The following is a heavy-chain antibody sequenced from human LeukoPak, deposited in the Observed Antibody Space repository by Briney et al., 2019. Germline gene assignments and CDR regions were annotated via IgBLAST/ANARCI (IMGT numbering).Heavy chain of an antibody. D-gene: IGHD2-15*01. CDR3: ARQLGYCSGGNCYFDY. CDR1: GFTISSYA. CDR2: ISGSGGDT. Sequence: GGSLRLSCAASGFTISSYAMSWVRQAPGKWLEWVSAISGSGGDTYSADSVKGRFTISRDNSKSTLYLQMNSLRAEDTAVYYCARQLGYCSGGNCYFDYWGQGTLVTISS. V-gene: IGHV3-23*01. J-gene: IGHJ4*02.